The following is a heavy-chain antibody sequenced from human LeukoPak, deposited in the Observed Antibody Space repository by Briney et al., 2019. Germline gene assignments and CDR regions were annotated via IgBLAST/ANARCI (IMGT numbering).Heavy chain of an antibody. CDR3: ARGQSGYDATNYYYYYMDV. D-gene: IGHD5-12*01. CDR1: GFTFSGYW. CDR2: IKQDGSEK. J-gene: IGHJ6*03. V-gene: IGHV3-7*04. Sequence: GGSLRLSCAASGFTFSGYWMTWVRQAPGKGREWVANIKQDGSEKYYVDSVKGRFTISRDNAKNSLYLQMNSLRAEDTAVYYCARGQSGYDATNYYYYYMDVWGKGTTVTVSS.